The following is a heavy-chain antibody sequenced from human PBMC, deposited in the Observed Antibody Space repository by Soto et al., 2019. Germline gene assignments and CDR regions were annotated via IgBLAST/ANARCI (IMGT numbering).Heavy chain of an antibody. J-gene: IGHJ4*02. CDR3: AKGGMRGSGSYYNLDY. V-gene: IGHV3-23*01. D-gene: IGHD3-10*01. Sequence: EVQVLESGGGLVQPGGSLRLSCAASGFTFSSCAMSWVRQAPGKGLEWVSGISASGAGTFYSDSVKGRFTISRDNSKNTLYLQMNSLRDEDAAVYYCAKGGMRGSGSYYNLDYWGQGTLVTVSS. CDR2: ISASGAGT. CDR1: GFTFSSCA.